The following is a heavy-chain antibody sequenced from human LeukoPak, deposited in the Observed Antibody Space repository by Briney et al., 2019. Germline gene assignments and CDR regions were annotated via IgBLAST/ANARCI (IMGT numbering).Heavy chain of an antibody. J-gene: IGHJ4*02. CDR2: ITTSDGNT. D-gene: IGHD7-27*01. V-gene: IGHV3-23*01. Sequence: GGSLRLSCAASGFTFSSYTMSWVRQAPGKGLGWVSTITTSDGNTYYADSVKGRFTVSRDNSKNTLILQMNSLRAEDTAVYYCAKDGGLWVSAHWGDSWGRGTLVTVSS. CDR1: GFTFSSYT. CDR3: AKDGGLWVSAHWGDS.